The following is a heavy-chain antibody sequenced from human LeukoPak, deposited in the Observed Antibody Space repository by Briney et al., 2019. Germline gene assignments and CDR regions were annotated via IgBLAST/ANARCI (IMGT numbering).Heavy chain of an antibody. CDR3: ATTYSSTSNWFDP. D-gene: IGHD6-13*01. J-gene: IGHJ5*02. Sequence: GSLRLSCTASGFTFSTYWMSWVRQPPGKGLEWIGEINHSGSTNYNPSLKSRVTISVDTSKNQFSLKLSSVTAADTAVYYCATTYSSTSNWFDPWGQGTLVTVSS. V-gene: IGHV4-34*08. CDR2: INHSGST. CDR1: GFTFSTYW.